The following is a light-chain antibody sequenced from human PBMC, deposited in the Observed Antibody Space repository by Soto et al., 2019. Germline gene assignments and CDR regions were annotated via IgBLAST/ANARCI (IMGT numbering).Light chain of an antibody. CDR2: DAS. Sequence: EIALTQSPATLSLSPGNRATLSCRASQSVSSYLAWYQQKPGQAPRLLIYDASTRATGIPARFSGSGSGTDFTLTITGLEPEDFAVYYCQQRSDWPSTFGGGTKVEIK. CDR3: QQRSDWPST. CDR1: QSVSSY. J-gene: IGKJ4*01. V-gene: IGKV3-11*01.